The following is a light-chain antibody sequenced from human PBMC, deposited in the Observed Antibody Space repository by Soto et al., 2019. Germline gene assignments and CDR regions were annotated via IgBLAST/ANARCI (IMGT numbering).Light chain of an antibody. CDR2: DAS. CDR1: QSITTW. V-gene: IGKV1-5*01. CDR3: QQYNTYLYT. Sequence: DIQMTQSPSILFASLGDGVTITCRASQSITTWLAWYRQKPGKAPKLLIYDASKLHSGVPSRFSGSGSGTEFTLTISSLQPDDFATYYCQQYNTYLYTFGQGTKVDIK. J-gene: IGKJ2*01.